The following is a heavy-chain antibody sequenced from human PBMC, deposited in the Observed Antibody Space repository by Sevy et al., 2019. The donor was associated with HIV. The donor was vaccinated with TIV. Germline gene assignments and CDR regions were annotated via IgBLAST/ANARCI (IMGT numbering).Heavy chain of an antibody. V-gene: IGHV4-30-4*01. Sequence: SETLSLTCTVSGGSISSGDYYWSWIRQPPGKGLEWIGYIYYSGSTYYNPSLKSRVTISVDTSKNQFSLRLNSVTAAGRPVYYCASGGGMVRGVPYWGQGTLVTVSS. CDR1: GGSISSGDYY. J-gene: IGHJ4*02. CDR3: ASGGGMVRGVPY. D-gene: IGHD3-10*01. CDR2: IYYSGST.